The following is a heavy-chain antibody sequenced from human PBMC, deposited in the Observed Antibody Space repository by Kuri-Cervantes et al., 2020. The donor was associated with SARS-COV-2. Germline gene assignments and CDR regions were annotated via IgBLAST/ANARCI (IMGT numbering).Heavy chain of an antibody. CDR2: IYSGGST. CDR1: GFTVSSNY. J-gene: IGHJ4*02. V-gene: IGHV3-53*01. Sequence: GESLKIPCAASGFTVSSNYMSWVRQAPGKGLEWVSVIYSGGSTYYADSVKGRFTISRDNAKNSLYLQMNSLRAEDTAVYYCARVRSIAAAGHGLIWGQGTLVTVSS. CDR3: ARVRSIAAAGHGLI. D-gene: IGHD6-13*01.